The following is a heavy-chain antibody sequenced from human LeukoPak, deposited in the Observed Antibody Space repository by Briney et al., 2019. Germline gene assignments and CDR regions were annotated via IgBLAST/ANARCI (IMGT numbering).Heavy chain of an antibody. CDR2: ISSSGSTI. CDR3: ARVGYCSSTSCYRNYYYYYMDV. CDR1: GFTFSDYY. J-gene: IGHJ6*03. D-gene: IGHD2-2*01. Sequence: GGSLRLSCAASGFTFSDYYMSWIRQAPGKGLEWVSYISSSGSTIYYADSVKGRFTISRDNAKNSLYLQMNSLRAEDTAVYYCARVGYCSSTSCYRNYYYYYMDVWGKGTTVTVSS. V-gene: IGHV3-11*04.